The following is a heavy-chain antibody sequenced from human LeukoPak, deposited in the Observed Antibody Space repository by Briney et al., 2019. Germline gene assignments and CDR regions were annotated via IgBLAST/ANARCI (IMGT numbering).Heavy chain of an antibody. Sequence: GGSLRLSCAASGFTFSSYAMHWVRQAPGKGLEWVAVISYDGSNKYYADSVKGRFTISRDNSKNTLYLQMNSLRAEDTAVYYCAKDLSVVITFPDYWGQGTLVTVSS. CDR3: AKDLSVVITFPDY. J-gene: IGHJ4*02. CDR2: ISYDGSNK. CDR1: GFTFSSYA. V-gene: IGHV3-30-3*01. D-gene: IGHD3-22*01.